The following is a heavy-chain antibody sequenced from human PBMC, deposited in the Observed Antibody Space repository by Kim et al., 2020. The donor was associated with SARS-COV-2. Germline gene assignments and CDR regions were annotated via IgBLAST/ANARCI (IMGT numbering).Heavy chain of an antibody. J-gene: IGHJ6*02. CDR1: GFTFSTYG. CDR3: ARLRYLDWSLGRYGMDV. Sequence: GGSLRLSCVASGFTFSTYGMHWVRQAPDKGLEWVALLSSDGNNRYYADSVKGRFTVSRDNSKNTLFLHMNSLKTGDTGVYYCARLRYLDWSLGRYGMDVWGPGTTVTVSS. CDR2: LSSDGNNR. V-gene: IGHV3-30*03. D-gene: IGHD3-9*01.